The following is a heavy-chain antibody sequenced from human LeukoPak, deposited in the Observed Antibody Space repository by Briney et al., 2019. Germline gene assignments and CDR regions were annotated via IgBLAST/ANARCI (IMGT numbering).Heavy chain of an antibody. J-gene: IGHJ4*02. CDR1: GFTFSSAW. D-gene: IGHD1-26*01. CDR3: VRDRVGPDY. V-gene: IGHV3-74*03. CDR2: ITDDATT. Sequence: GGSLRLSCAASGFTFSSAWMHWVRQAPGTGLVWVSRITDDATTTYADSVKGRFTISRDNAKNILYLQMSSLRAEDTAVYYCVRDRVGPDYWGQGTLVTVSS.